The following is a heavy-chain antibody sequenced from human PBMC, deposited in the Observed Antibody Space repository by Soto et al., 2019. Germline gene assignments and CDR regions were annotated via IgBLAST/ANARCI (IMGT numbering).Heavy chain of an antibody. V-gene: IGHV3-9*01. CDR3: VKGNGCRTTSCSRYYFHYYMDV. Sequence: EVQLVESGGDLVQPGRSLRLSCEASGFTFDDYAMQWVRQGPGKGLEWVSYITWDSGTIAYADSVKGRVTVSRDNAKNALYLQMNSLRAEDSALYFCVKGNGCRTTSCSRYYFHYYMDVWGKATAVTVSS. CDR2: ITWDSGTI. CDR1: GFTFDDYA. J-gene: IGHJ6*03. D-gene: IGHD2-2*01.